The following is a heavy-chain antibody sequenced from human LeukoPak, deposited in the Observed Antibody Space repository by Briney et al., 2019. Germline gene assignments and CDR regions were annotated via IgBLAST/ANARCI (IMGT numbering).Heavy chain of an antibody. Sequence: SETLSLTCTVSGGSISSSSYYWGWIRQPPGKGLEWIGSIYYSGSTYYIPSLKSRVTISVDTSKNQFSLKLSSVTAADTAVYYCARLSSYGRGGFDYWGQGTLVTVSS. CDR3: ARLSSYGRGGFDY. D-gene: IGHD5-18*01. CDR1: GGSISSSSYY. J-gene: IGHJ4*02. V-gene: IGHV4-39*01. CDR2: IYYSGST.